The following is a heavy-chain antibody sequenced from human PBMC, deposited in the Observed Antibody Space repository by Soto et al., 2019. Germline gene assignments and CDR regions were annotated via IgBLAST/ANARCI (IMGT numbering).Heavy chain of an antibody. J-gene: IGHJ4*02. Sequence: GGSLRLSCAASGFSVTDHYMTWVRQAPGKGLEWVSVLYTGGSAYYGDSVRGRFTISRDSSTNTLYLQMNSLKVGDTAFYFCARSFNDWTTYFDYWSEGTLVSVSS. CDR2: LYTGGSA. CDR1: GFSVTDHY. CDR3: ARSFNDWTTYFDY. V-gene: IGHV3-53*01. D-gene: IGHD3-9*01.